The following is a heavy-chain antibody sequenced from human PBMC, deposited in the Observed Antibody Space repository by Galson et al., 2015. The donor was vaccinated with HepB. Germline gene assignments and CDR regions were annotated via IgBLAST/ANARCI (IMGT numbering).Heavy chain of an antibody. D-gene: IGHD6-19*01. CDR3: AMTAGYSSGWYGGFDY. Sequence: SLRLSCAASGFTFSSYAMSWVRQAPGKGLEWVSAISGSGGSTYYADSVKGRFTISRDNSKNTLYLQMNSLRAEDTAVYYCAMTAGYSSGWYGGFDYWGQGTLVTVSS. J-gene: IGHJ4*02. V-gene: IGHV3-23*01. CDR1: GFTFSSYA. CDR2: ISGSGGST.